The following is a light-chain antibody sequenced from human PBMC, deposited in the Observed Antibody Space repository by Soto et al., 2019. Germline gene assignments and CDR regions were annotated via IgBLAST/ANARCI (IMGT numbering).Light chain of an antibody. Sequence: EIVLTQSPDTLSLSPGERATLSCRASQSVASNQLAWYQHKSGQAPRLLIHGVFTRANGIPARFSGSGSGTDFTLTISSLEPEDFALYYCQQYGRSPHTFGQGTKVDIK. CDR2: GVF. CDR1: QSVASNQ. J-gene: IGKJ1*01. V-gene: IGKV3-20*01. CDR3: QQYGRSPHT.